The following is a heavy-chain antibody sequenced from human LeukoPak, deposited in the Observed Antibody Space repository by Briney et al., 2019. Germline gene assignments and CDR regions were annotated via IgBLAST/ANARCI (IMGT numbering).Heavy chain of an antibody. CDR2: INHSGST. CDR1: GGSFSGYY. J-gene: IGHJ4*02. Sequence: PSETLSLTCAVYGGSFSGYYWSWIRQPPGKGLEWIGEINHSGSTNYNPSLKSRVTISVDTSKNQFSLKLSSVTAADTAVYYCARVPFITMVRGVIDYWGQGTLVTVSS. D-gene: IGHD3-10*01. CDR3: ARVPFITMVRGVIDY. V-gene: IGHV4-34*01.